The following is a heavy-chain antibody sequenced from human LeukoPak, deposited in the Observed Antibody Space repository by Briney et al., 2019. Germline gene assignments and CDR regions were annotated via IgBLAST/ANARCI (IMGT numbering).Heavy chain of an antibody. Sequence: ASVKVSCKASGYTFTSYGISWVRQAPGQGLEWMGWISAYNGKTNYAQKLQGRVTMTTDTSTSTAYMELRSLRSDDTAVYYCARGVRIYCSGGSCYLFDYYYYGMDVWGQGTTVTVSS. CDR1: GYTFTSYG. CDR3: ARGVRIYCSGGSCYLFDYYYYGMDV. D-gene: IGHD2-15*01. J-gene: IGHJ6*02. V-gene: IGHV1-18*01. CDR2: ISAYNGKT.